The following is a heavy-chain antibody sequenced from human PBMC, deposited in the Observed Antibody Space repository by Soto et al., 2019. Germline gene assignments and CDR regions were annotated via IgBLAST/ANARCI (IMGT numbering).Heavy chain of an antibody. CDR3: AKGPTPSSGWYYYYYGMDV. V-gene: IGHV3-23*01. J-gene: IGHJ6*02. Sequence: PGGSLGLSCASSGFTFSSYAMIWVRQAPGKGLDLVSAISGSGGSTYYADSVKGRFTISRDNSKNTLYLQMNSLRAEDTAVYYSAKGPTPSSGWYYYYYGMDVWGQGATVTVSS. D-gene: IGHD6-19*01. CDR2: ISGSGGST. CDR1: GFTFSSYA.